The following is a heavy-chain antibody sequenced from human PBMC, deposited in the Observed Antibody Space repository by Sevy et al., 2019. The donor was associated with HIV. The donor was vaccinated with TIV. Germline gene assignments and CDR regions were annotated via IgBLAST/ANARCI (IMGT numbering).Heavy chain of an antibody. Sequence: GGSLRLSCAASGFTFSSYAMHWVRQAPEKGLEWVAVISYDGSNKDYADSVKGRFTISRDNSKNTLYLQMNSLRAEDTAVYYCARAGRLGYSSSWFDPWGQGTLVTVSS. J-gene: IGHJ5*02. CDR1: GFTFSSYA. V-gene: IGHV3-30-3*01. D-gene: IGHD6-13*01. CDR3: ARAGRLGYSSSWFDP. CDR2: ISYDGSNK.